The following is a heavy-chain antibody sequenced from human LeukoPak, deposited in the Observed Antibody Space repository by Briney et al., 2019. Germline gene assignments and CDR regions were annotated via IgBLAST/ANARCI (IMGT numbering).Heavy chain of an antibody. CDR2: ISYDGSNK. J-gene: IGHJ4*02. Sequence: GGSLRLSCAASGFTFSRYGMHWVRQAPGKGLEWVAVISYDGSNKYYADSVKGRFTISRDNSKNTLYLQMNSLRAEDTAVYYCAKDNTAMVTMFLDYWGQGTLVTVSS. D-gene: IGHD5-18*01. V-gene: IGHV3-30*18. CDR3: AKDNTAMVTMFLDY. CDR1: GFTFSRYG.